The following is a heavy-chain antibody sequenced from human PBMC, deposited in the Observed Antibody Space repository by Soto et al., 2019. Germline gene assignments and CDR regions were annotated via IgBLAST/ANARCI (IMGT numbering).Heavy chain of an antibody. J-gene: IGHJ3*01. D-gene: IGHD4-4*01. CDR1: GGSISSSQ. CDR2: ISSTGTT. Sequence: SETLSLTCSVSGGSISSSQWTWLRQTPRKGLEWIGYISSTGTTNYNPSLTSRVTISADTSKSQFSLTLTSVTAADTAVYYCATQPTALSNYYRGRAFDFWGQGTMVTVS. CDR3: ATQPTALSNYYRGRAFDF. V-gene: IGHV4-59*01.